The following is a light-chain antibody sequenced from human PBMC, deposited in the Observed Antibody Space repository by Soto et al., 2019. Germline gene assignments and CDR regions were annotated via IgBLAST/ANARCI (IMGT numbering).Light chain of an antibody. Sequence: DIHMTQSPSTLSASVGDRVTISCRASQSISSWFAWYQQKPGKAPKLLIYKTSSLETGVPSRFSGSGSGTEFTIPISSLQPDDFATYYCQHYMDYSCTFGQGTKLDVK. V-gene: IGKV1-5*03. CDR2: KTS. J-gene: IGKJ1*01. CDR1: QSISSW. CDR3: QHYMDYSCT.